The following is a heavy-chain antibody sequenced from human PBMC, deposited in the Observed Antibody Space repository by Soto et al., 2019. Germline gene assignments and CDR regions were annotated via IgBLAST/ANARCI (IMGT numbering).Heavy chain of an antibody. CDR2: ISYDGRKT. V-gene: IGHV3-30-3*01. J-gene: IGHJ1*01. CDR3: ARGPDDRDCTTGICYFHH. D-gene: IGHD2-8*01. CDR1: GFTFSTYA. Sequence: QVQVVESGGDVVQPGRSLRLSCAASGFTFSTYAMHWVRQAPGKGLEWVAVISYDGRKTYYADSVKGRFTISRDNSKNTSYLQMNSLRVEDTAVYHCARGPDDRDCTTGICYFHHWGQGTLLTVSS.